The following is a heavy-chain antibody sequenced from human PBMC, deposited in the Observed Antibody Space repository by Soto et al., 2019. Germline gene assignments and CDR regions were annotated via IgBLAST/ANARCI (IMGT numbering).Heavy chain of an antibody. Sequence: PGGSLRLSCAASGFTFSSYWMHWVRQAPGKGLVWVSRVNTDGITHYADSVKGRFTISRDNAKNTLYLQMNSLRAEDTAVYYCARLGLSLAPTSGDIWGQGTMVTV. CDR2: VNTDGIT. V-gene: IGHV3-74*01. CDR1: GFTFSSYW. D-gene: IGHD1-26*01. J-gene: IGHJ3*02. CDR3: ARLGLSLAPTSGDI.